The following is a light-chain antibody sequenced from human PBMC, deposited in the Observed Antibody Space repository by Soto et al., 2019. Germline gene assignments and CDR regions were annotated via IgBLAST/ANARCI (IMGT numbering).Light chain of an antibody. CDR1: SSNIGAGYD. CDR2: GNS. CDR3: QSYYSSLSGYVV. Sequence: QSVLTQPPSVSGAPGQRVTISCTGSSSNIGAGYDVHWYQQLPGTAPKLLIYGNSNRPSGVPDRFSGSKSGTSASLAITGVQAAEEADYYCQSYYSSLSGYVVFGGGTKLTVL. J-gene: IGLJ2*01. V-gene: IGLV1-40*01.